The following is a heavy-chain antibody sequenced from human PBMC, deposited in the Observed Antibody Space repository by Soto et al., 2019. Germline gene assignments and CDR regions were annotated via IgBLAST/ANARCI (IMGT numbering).Heavy chain of an antibody. D-gene: IGHD3-3*01. J-gene: IGHJ6*02. V-gene: IGHV3-30*18. CDR2: ISYDGSNK. Sequence: GGSLRLSCVASGFTFSSYGMHWVRQAPGKGLEWVAVISYDGSNKYYADSVKGRFTISRDNSKNTLYLQMNSLRAEDTAVYYCAKGSEYYDFWSGSAPHYYYGMDVWGQGTTVTVSS. CDR3: AKGSEYYDFWSGSAPHYYYGMDV. CDR1: GFTFSSYG.